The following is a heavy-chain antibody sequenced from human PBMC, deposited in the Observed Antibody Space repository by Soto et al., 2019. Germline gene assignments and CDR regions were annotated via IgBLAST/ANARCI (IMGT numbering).Heavy chain of an antibody. CDR2: IIPIFGTA. Sequence: QVQLVQSVAEVKKPGSSVKVSCKASGGTFSSYAISWVRQAPGQGLEWMGGIIPIFGTANYAQKFQGRVTITADESTSTAYMELSSLRSEDTAVYYCARVGRKGYSSSWYYFDYWGQGTLVTVSS. CDR1: GGTFSSYA. D-gene: IGHD6-13*01. J-gene: IGHJ4*02. V-gene: IGHV1-69*01. CDR3: ARVGRKGYSSSWYYFDY.